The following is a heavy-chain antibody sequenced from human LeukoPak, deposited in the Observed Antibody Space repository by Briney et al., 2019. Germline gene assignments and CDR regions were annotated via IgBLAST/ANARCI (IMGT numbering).Heavy chain of an antibody. J-gene: IGHJ4*02. CDR1: GYTFTGYY. D-gene: IGHD3-22*01. CDR2: INHISGGT. V-gene: IGHV1-2*02. Sequence: ASVKVSCKASGYTFTGYYMHWVRQAPGLGFEWMGWINHISGGTSYPQKFQGRLTMTRDTSISTAYMELSRLRSDDTAVYYWARVSLHLRYYYDSSGYYYDYWGQGTLVTVSS. CDR3: ARVSLHLRYYYDSSGYYYDY.